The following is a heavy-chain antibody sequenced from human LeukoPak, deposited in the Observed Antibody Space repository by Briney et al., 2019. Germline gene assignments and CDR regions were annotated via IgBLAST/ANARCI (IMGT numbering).Heavy chain of an antibody. Sequence: GGSLRLSCTASGFTFGDYAMSWFRQAPGKGLEWVGFIRSKAYGGTTEYAASVKGRFTISRDDSKSIAYLQMNSLKTEDTAVYYCTRSYYYGSGGPWDYWGQGTLVTVSS. V-gene: IGHV3-49*03. D-gene: IGHD3-10*01. CDR1: GFTFGDYA. J-gene: IGHJ4*02. CDR3: TRSYYYGSGGPWDY. CDR2: IRSKAYGGTT.